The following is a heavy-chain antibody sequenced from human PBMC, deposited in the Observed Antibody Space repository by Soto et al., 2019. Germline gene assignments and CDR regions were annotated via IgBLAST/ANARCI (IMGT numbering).Heavy chain of an antibody. V-gene: IGHV1-2*04. D-gene: IGHD3-9*01. CDR2: INPNSGGT. CDR1: GYTFTGYY. J-gene: IGHJ4*02. Sequence: ASVKVSCKASGYTFTGYYMHWVRQAPGQGLEWMGWINPNSGGTNYAQKFQGWVTMTRDTSISTAYMELSRLRSDDTAVYYCARSGEDYDILTGYYDPFEYWGQGTLVTVSS. CDR3: ARSGEDYDILTGYYDPFEY.